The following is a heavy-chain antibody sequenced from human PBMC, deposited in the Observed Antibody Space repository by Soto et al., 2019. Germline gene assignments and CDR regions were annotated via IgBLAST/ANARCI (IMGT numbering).Heavy chain of an antibody. V-gene: IGHV3-30*18. CDR2: ISYDGSNK. CDR3: AKVSQGYCSGGSCLGSFDI. J-gene: IGHJ3*02. Sequence: GGSLRLSCAASGFTFSSYGMHWVRQAPGKGLEWVAVISYDGSNKYYADSVKGRFTISRDNSKNTLYLQMNSLRAEDTAVYYCAKVSQGYCSGGSCLGSFDIWGQGTMVTVSS. D-gene: IGHD2-15*01. CDR1: GFTFSSYG.